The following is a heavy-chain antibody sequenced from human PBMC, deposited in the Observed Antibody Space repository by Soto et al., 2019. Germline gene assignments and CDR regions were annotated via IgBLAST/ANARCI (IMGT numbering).Heavy chain of an antibody. CDR3: ARAEEERYYYYMDV. CDR2: IYYSGST. V-gene: IGHV4-30-4*01. J-gene: IGHJ6*03. CDR1: GGSISSGDYY. Sequence: SETLSLTCTVSGGSISSGDYYWSWIRQPPGKGLEWIGYIYYSGSTYYNPSLKSRVTISVDTSKNQFSLKLSSVTAADTAVYYCARAEEERYYYYMDVWGKGTTVTVSS.